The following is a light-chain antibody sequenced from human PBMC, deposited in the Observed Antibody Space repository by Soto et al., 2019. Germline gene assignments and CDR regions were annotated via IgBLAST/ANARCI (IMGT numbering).Light chain of an antibody. CDR3: QQYGSSPPVT. V-gene: IGKV3-20*01. J-gene: IGKJ5*01. Sequence: DIVLTQSPGTLSLSPGERATLSCRASQSVSSSYLAWYQQKPGRAPRLLIYGASSRATGIPDRFSGSGSGTDFTLTISRLEPEDFAVYYCQQYGSSPPVTFGQGTRLEIK. CDR1: QSVSSSY. CDR2: GAS.